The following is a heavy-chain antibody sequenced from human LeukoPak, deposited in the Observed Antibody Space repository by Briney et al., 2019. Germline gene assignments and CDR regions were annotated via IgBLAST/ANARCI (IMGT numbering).Heavy chain of an antibody. D-gene: IGHD3-22*01. V-gene: IGHV3-21*01. Sequence: GGSLRLSCAASGFTFSSYSMNWVRQAPGKGLEWVSSISSSSSYIYYADSVKGRFTISRDNAKNSPYLQMNSLRAEDTAVYYCARDLGVYYYDSSGYIDYWGQGTLVTVSS. CDR2: ISSSSSYI. CDR1: GFTFSSYS. CDR3: ARDLGVYYYDSSGYIDY. J-gene: IGHJ4*02.